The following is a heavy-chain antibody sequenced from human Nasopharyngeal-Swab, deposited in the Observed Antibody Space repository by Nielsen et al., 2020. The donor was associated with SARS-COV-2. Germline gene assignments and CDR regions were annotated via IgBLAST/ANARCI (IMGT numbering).Heavy chain of an antibody. CDR1: GFTFDDYT. D-gene: IGHD3-10*01. V-gene: IGHV3-43*01. Sequence: GESLKISCAASGFTFDDYTMHWVRQAPGKGLEWVSLISWDGGSTYYADSVKGRFTISRDNSKNSLYLQMNSLRTEDTALYYRAGMGYGSGSSTTKYYFDYWGQGTLVTVSS. CDR3: AGMGYGSGSSTTKYYFDY. CDR2: ISWDGGST. J-gene: IGHJ4*02.